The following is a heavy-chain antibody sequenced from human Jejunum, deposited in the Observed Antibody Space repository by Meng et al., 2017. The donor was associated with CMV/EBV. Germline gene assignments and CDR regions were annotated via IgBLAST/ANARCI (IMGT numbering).Heavy chain of an antibody. CDR1: GCYISSYY. CDR3: AREAGYRGLDS. D-gene: IGHD5-24*01. J-gene: IGHJ4*02. Sequence: CHGSGCYISSYYWTWIRQAPNKGLEWIGYIYYSGNTNYNPSLKSRVTISVDGSKNQFSLNLRSVTAADTAVYYCAREAGYRGLDSWGQGTLVTVSS. V-gene: IGHV4-59*01. CDR2: IYYSGNT.